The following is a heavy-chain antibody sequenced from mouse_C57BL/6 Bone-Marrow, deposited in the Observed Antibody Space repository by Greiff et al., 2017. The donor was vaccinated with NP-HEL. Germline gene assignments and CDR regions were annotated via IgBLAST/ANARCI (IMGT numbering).Heavy chain of an antibody. CDR3: ARGEGLYYSNYSWFAD. CDR1: GYSITSCYY. CDR2: ISYDGSN. J-gene: IGHJ3*01. D-gene: IGHD2-5*01. Sequence: EVKLQESGPGLVKPSQSLSLTCSATGYSITSCYYWNWIRQFPGNNLEWMGYISYDGSNNYNPSFKNRISITRDTSNNQIFLKLNSVTTEDTATYYCARGEGLYYSNYSWFADWGQGTLVTVSA. V-gene: IGHV3-6*01.